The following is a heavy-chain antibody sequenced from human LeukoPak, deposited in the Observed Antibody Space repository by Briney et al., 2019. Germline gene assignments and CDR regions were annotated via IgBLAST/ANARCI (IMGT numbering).Heavy chain of an antibody. J-gene: IGHJ4*02. CDR3: AKIYHDFWSGYQDY. CDR1: GFTFTNAW. D-gene: IGHD3-3*01. CDR2: ISGSGGST. Sequence: PGGSLRLSCVASGFTFTNAWMSWVRQAPGKGLEWVSAISGSGGSTYYADSVKGRFTISRDNSKNTLYLQMNSLRAEDTAVYYCAKIYHDFWSGYQDYWGQGTLVTVSS. V-gene: IGHV3-23*01.